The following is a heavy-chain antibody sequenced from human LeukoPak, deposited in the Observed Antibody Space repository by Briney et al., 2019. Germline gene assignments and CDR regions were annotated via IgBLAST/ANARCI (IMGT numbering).Heavy chain of an antibody. V-gene: IGHV4-59*12. D-gene: IGHD3-3*01. CDR2: IYYSGST. J-gene: IGHJ4*02. CDR1: GGSISSYY. CDR3: ARGVTIFGVVSHFDY. Sequence: SETLSLTCTVSGGSISSYYWSWIRQPPGKGLEWIGYIYYSGSTNYNPSLKSRVTISVDTSKNQFSLKLSSVTAADTAVYYCARGVTIFGVVSHFDYWAREPWSPSPQ.